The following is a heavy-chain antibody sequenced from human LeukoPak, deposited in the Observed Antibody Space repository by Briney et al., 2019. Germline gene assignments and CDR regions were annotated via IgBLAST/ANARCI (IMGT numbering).Heavy chain of an antibody. J-gene: IGHJ4*02. D-gene: IGHD5-12*01. CDR3: ARPERQPYGGYDY. CDR1: GYSFTSYW. Sequence: GESLKISCKGSGYSFTSYWIGWVRQMPGKGLEWMGIIYPGDSDTRYSPSFQGQVTISADKSISTAYLQWSSLKASDTATYYCARPERQPYGGYDYWGQGTLVTVSS. V-gene: IGHV5-51*01. CDR2: IYPGDSDT.